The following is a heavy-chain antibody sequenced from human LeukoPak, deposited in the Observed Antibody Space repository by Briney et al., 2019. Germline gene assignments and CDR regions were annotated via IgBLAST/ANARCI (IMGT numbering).Heavy chain of an antibody. CDR2: ISAYNGNT. Sequence: ASVKVSCKASGYTFTSYGISWVRQAPGQGLERMGWISAYNGNTNYAQKLQGRVTMTTDTSTSTAYMELRSLRSDDTAVYYCARLGNRDGYNYFLDYWGQGILVTVSS. V-gene: IGHV1-18*01. CDR1: GYTFTSYG. CDR3: ARLGNRDGYNYFLDY. D-gene: IGHD5-12*01. J-gene: IGHJ4*02.